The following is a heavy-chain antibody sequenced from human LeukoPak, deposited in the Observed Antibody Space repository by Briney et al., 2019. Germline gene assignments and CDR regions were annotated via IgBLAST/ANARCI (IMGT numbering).Heavy chain of an antibody. Sequence: PGRSLRLSCAASGFTFDDYAMHWVRQAPGKGLELVSGISWNSGSIGYADSVKGRFTISRDNAKNSLYLQMNSLRAEDMALYYCAKDITPLRMIVVVSHAFDIWGQGTMVTVSS. D-gene: IGHD3-22*01. CDR2: ISWNSGSI. V-gene: IGHV3-9*03. CDR1: GFTFDDYA. J-gene: IGHJ3*02. CDR3: AKDITPLRMIVVVSHAFDI.